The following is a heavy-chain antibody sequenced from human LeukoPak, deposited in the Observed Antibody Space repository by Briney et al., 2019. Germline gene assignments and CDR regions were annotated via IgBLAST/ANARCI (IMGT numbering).Heavy chain of an antibody. J-gene: IGHJ4*02. Sequence: GGSLRLSCAASGFTFNSYAMGWVRQAPGKGLEWVSTISSSGGTTHYADSVKGWFTISRDNSKHTLDLQMNSLRAEDTAVYYCAKIGNSFDFDYWGQGTLVTVSS. V-gene: IGHV3-23*01. CDR1: GFTFNSYA. D-gene: IGHD5-18*01. CDR2: ISSSGGTT. CDR3: AKIGNSFDFDY.